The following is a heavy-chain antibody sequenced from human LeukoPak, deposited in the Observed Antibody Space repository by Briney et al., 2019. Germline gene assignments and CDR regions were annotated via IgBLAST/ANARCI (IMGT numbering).Heavy chain of an antibody. CDR1: GFTFSSYW. Sequence: GGSLRLSCAASGFTFSSYWMSWVRQAPGKGLEWVANINQGGGEKYYVDSVKGRCTISRDNSKKTVYLQMNSLRTEDTAVYYCAKDRWLQGYFDYWGQGTLVTVSS. CDR2: INQGGGEK. D-gene: IGHD5-24*01. CDR3: AKDRWLQGYFDY. V-gene: IGHV3-7*01. J-gene: IGHJ4*02.